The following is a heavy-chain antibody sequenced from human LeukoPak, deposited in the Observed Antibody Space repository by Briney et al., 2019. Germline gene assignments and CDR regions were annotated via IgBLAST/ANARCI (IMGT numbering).Heavy chain of an antibody. CDR1: GFTFNSYV. Sequence: PGGSLRLSCAASGFTFNSYVMSWVRQAPGKGLDWVSSINGNGDSTYYADSVQSRFTISRDNSKKTLYLQMNSLRAEDTAAYYCTKRALGSAYYFDSWGQGTLVTVSS. V-gene: IGHV3-23*01. J-gene: IGHJ4*02. CDR2: INGNGDST. CDR3: TKRALGSAYYFDS. D-gene: IGHD1-26*01.